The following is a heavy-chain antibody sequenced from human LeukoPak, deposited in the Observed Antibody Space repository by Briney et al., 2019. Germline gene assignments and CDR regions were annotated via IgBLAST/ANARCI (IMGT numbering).Heavy chain of an antibody. D-gene: IGHD1-26*01. Sequence: PGRSLRLSCAASGFTFSSYAMHWVRQAPGKGLEWVAVISYDGSNKYYADSVKGRFTISRDNSKNTLYLQMNSLRAEDTALYYCAPQGRRDLLISADFWGQGTLVTVSS. CDR1: GFTFSSYA. J-gene: IGHJ4*02. CDR3: APQGRRDLLISADF. CDR2: ISYDGSNK. V-gene: IGHV3-30-3*01.